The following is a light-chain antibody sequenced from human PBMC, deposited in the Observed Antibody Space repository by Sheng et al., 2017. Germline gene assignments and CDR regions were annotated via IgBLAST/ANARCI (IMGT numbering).Light chain of an antibody. V-gene: IGKV1-39*01. J-gene: IGKJ1*01. CDR2: ATS. CDR1: QSILNY. CDR3: QQSRYTPRT. Sequence: DIQMTQSPSFLSASVGDRVTITCRASQSILNYLNWYLQKPGKAPKVLIYATSILESGVPSRFSGSGSGTDFTLTISSLQPEDFGSYYCQQSRYTPRTFGQGTKV.